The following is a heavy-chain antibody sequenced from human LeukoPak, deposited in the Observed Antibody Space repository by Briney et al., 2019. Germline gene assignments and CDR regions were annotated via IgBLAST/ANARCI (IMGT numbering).Heavy chain of an antibody. D-gene: IGHD3-10*01. CDR1: GYTLTGYY. V-gene: IGHV1-2*02. Sequence: ASVKVSCKASGYTLTGYYMHWMRQAPGQGLEWMGWINPNSGDTHFAQNFQGRVTLTRDTSISTAYMELTSLRSDDTAVYYCARDSGYFGSGTYSLGYWYFHLWGVAPWSLSP. CDR2: INPNSGDT. J-gene: IGHJ2*01. CDR3: ARDSGYFGSGTYSLGYWYFHL.